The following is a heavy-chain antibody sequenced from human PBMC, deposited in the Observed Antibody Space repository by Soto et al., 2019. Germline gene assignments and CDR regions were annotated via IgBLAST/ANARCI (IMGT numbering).Heavy chain of an antibody. Sequence: PGGSLRLSCAASGFTFSSYAMSWVRQAPGKGLEWVSAISGSGGSTYYADSVKGRFTISRDNSKNTLYLQMNSLRAEDTALYYCAKDTVTVTNVNWFNPWGQGTLVTVSS. CDR3: AKDTVTVTNVNWFNP. CDR1: GFTFSSYA. CDR2: ISGSGGST. J-gene: IGHJ5*02. D-gene: IGHD4-4*01. V-gene: IGHV3-23*01.